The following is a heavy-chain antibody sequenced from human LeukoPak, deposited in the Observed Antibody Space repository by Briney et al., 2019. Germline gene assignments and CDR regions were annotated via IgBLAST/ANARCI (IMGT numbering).Heavy chain of an antibody. D-gene: IGHD3-10*02. CDR1: GGSISSYY. V-gene: IGHV4-59*01. CDR3: ARAVRGVIGYYFDY. CDR2: IYYSGST. Sequence: SETLSLTCTVSGGSISSYYWSWIRQPPGKGQEWIGYIYYSGSTNYNPSLKSRVTISVDTSKNQFSLKLSSVTAADTAVYYCARAVRGVIGYYFDYCGQGTLVTVSS. J-gene: IGHJ4*02.